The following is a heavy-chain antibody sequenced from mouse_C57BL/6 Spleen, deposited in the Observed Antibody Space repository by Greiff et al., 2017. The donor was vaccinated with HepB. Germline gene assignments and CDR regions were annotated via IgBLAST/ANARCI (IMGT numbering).Heavy chain of an antibody. D-gene: IGHD1-1*01. CDR3: AKKNDGSSDYAMDY. J-gene: IGHJ4*01. CDR1: GFTFSDYG. V-gene: IGHV5-17*01. Sequence: VQRVESGGGLVKPGGSLKLSCAASGFTFSDYGMHWVRQAPEKGLEWVAYISSGSSTIYYADTVKGRFTISRDNAKNTLFLQMTSLRSEATAMYYCAKKNDGSSDYAMDYWGQGTSVTVSS. CDR2: ISSGSSTI.